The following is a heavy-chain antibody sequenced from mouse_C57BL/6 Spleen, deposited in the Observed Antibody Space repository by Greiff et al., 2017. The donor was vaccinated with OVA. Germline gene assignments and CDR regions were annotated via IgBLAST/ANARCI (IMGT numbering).Heavy chain of an antibody. V-gene: IGHV3-1*01. J-gene: IGHJ4*01. CDR1: GYSITSGYD. Sequence: EVQLVESGPGMVKPSQSLSLTCTVTGYSITSGYDWHWIRHFPGNKLEWMGYISYSGSTNYNPSLKSRISITHDTSKNHFFLKLNSVTTEDTATYYCARALYDYGYAMDYWGQGTSVTVSS. CDR2: ISYSGST. CDR3: ARALYDYGYAMDY. D-gene: IGHD2-4*01.